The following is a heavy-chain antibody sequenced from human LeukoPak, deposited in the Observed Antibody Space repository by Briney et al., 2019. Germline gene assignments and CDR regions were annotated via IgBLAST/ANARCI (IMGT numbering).Heavy chain of an antibody. CDR3: AARPGDLAVPFDY. CDR1: GFTFDTHA. V-gene: IGHV3-23*01. Sequence: GGSLRLSCAASGFTFDTHAMTWVRHAPGKGLEYVSLISGLGDITYYAHSLKDRFTFSRDNSKTTLYLQMHSLRAEDTAMYYCAARPGDLAVPFDYWGQGTLVIVSS. J-gene: IGHJ4*02. D-gene: IGHD3-10*01. CDR2: ISGLGDIT.